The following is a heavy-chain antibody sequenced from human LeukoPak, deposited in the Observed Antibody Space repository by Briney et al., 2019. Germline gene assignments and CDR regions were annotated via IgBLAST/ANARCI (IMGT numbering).Heavy chain of an antibody. CDR2: ISRSGSTK. Sequence: GGSLRLSCAASGFTFSGYNMRWIRQAPGKGLEWVSSISRSGSTKYYADSVKGRFTISRDNAKNSLFLQMNSLRAEDTAVYYCARVLRYCSGGNCYSGGLGYMDVWGKGTTVTISS. D-gene: IGHD2-15*01. CDR3: ARVLRYCSGGNCYSGGLGYMDV. CDR1: GFTFSGYN. V-gene: IGHV3-11*01. J-gene: IGHJ6*03.